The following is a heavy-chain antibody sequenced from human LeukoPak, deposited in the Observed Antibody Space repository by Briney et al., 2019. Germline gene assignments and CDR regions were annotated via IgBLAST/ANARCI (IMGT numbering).Heavy chain of an antibody. V-gene: IGHV1-18*01. CDR2: ISAYNGNT. J-gene: IGHJ4*02. CDR3: ARDERRDIVATNVDY. Sequence: ASVKVSCKASGYTFTSYGISWVRQAPGQGLEWMGWISAYNGNTNYAQKFQGRVTMTRDTSISTAYMELSRLRSDDTAVYYCARDERRDIVATNVDYWGQGTLVTVSS. D-gene: IGHD5-12*01. CDR1: GYTFTSYG.